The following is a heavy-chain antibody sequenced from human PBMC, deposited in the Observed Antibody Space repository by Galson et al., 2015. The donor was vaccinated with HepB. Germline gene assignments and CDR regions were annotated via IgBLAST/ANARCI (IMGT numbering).Heavy chain of an antibody. J-gene: IGHJ4*02. CDR3: AVDFGDYVSLNY. Sequence: SVKVSCKASGYTFTDYYMHWVRQAPGQGPEWMGWINPDSGGANYAQKFQGRVTMTRDTSISTAYMELSGLRSDDTAVYYCAVDFGDYVSLNYWGQGTLVTVSS. CDR2: INPDSGGA. CDR1: GYTFTDYY. D-gene: IGHD4-17*01. V-gene: IGHV1-2*02.